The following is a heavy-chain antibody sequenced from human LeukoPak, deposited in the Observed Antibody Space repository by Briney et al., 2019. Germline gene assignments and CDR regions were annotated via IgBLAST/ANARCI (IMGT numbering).Heavy chain of an antibody. V-gene: IGHV3-33*08. D-gene: IGHD6-19*01. J-gene: IGHJ4*02. CDR3: ARDGSSGWYWVDY. CDR1: GFTFSNYG. CDR2: IWYDGSNK. Sequence: GGSLRLSCAASGFTFSNYGMHWVRQAPGKGLEWVAVIWYDGSNKYYADSVKGRFTISRDNSKNTLYLQMNSLRAEDTAVYYCARDGSSGWYWVDYWGQGTLVTVSS.